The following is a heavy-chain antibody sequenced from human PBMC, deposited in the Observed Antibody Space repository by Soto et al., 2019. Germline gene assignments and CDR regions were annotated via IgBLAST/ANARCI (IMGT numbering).Heavy chain of an antibody. J-gene: IGHJ4*02. D-gene: IGHD3-22*01. Sequence: VGSLRLSCAASGFTFSRYGMHWVRQAPGKGLEWVAVISYDGTMEDYADSVTGRFTVSRDNSKNTLYLQMNSLRAEDTAMYFCAKDFDSPPYYLDYWGQGTLVTVSS. CDR3: AKDFDSPPYYLDY. CDR1: GFTFSRYG. V-gene: IGHV3-30*18. CDR2: ISYDGTME.